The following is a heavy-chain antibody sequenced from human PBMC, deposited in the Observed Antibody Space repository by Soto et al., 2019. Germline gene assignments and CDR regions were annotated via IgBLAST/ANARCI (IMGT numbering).Heavy chain of an antibody. D-gene: IGHD5-12*01. CDR1: GYSFTSHW. CDR2: IYPGDSAT. CDR3: ARHGDGYKV. J-gene: IGHJ6*02. Sequence: GESLKISCKGSGYSFTSHWIAWVRQMPGKGLEWMGNIYPGDSATRYNPSLQGQVTISVDKSISTAYLQWSSLKASDTAMYYCARHGDGYKVWGQGTTVTSP. V-gene: IGHV5-51*01.